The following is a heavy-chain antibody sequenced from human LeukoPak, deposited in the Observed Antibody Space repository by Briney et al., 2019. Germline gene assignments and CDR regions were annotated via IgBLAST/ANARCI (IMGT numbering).Heavy chain of an antibody. Sequence: PGGSLRLSCAASGFTFSNYAMNWVRQAPGKGLEWVSGISTSGGSTYYADSVKGRFTISRDNAKNSLYLQMDSLRAEDTAVYYCARDRYYDSSGYLIDYWGQGTLVTVSS. D-gene: IGHD3-22*01. J-gene: IGHJ4*02. CDR2: ISTSGGST. CDR1: GFTFSNYA. CDR3: ARDRYYDSSGYLIDY. V-gene: IGHV3-23*01.